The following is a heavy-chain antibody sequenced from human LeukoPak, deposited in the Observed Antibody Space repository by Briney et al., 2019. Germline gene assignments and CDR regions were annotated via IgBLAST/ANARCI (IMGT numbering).Heavy chain of an antibody. D-gene: IGHD6-6*01. V-gene: IGHV4-59*01. CDR2: IYYSGST. CDR3: ARGRKLDTYYYYYYMDV. CDR1: GGSISSYY. Sequence: SETLSLTCTVSGGSISSYYWSWIRQPPGKGLEWIGCIYYSGSTNYNPSLKSRVTISVDTSKNQFSLKLSSVTAADTAVYYCARGRKLDTYYYYYYMDVWGKGTTVTVSS. J-gene: IGHJ6*03.